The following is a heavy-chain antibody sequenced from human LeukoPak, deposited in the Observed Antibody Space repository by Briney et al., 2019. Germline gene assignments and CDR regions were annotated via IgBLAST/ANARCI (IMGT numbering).Heavy chain of an antibody. Sequence: PGRSLRLSCAASGFTFSSYGMHWVRQAPGKGLEWLSYINAAHDATYYADSVKGRFTISRDNAKNSLYLQMNSLRAEDTALYYCARDLSDNYTIDYWGQGTLVTVSS. V-gene: IGHV3-48*04. CDR2: INAAHDAT. CDR1: GFTFSSYG. CDR3: ARDLSDNYTIDY. D-gene: IGHD4-11*01. J-gene: IGHJ4*02.